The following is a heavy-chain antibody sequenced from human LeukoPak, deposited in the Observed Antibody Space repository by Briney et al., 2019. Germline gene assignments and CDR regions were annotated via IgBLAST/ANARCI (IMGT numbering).Heavy chain of an antibody. CDR3: VKLGDFWSFGTFDI. J-gene: IGHJ3*02. CDR1: GFTFSDYY. Sequence: GGSLRLSCAASGFTFSDYYMSWIRQAPGKGLEWVSYISSSGSTIYYADSVKGRFTISRDNAKNSLYLQMNSLRAEDTAVYYCVKLGDFWSFGTFDIWGQGTMVTVSS. D-gene: IGHD3-3*01. V-gene: IGHV3-11*01. CDR2: ISSSGSTI.